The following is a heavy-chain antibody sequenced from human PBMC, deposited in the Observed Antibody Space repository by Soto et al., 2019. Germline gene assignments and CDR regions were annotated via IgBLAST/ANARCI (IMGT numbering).Heavy chain of an antibody. CDR2: ISRDGSLK. CDR3: ARDWNHGDLDY. V-gene: IGHV3-30-3*01. J-gene: IGHJ4*02. CDR1: GFTFIDYA. Sequence: GGSLRLSCATSGFTFIDYAMHWVRQAPGKGLEWVAFISRDGSLKYYTDSVKGRFTISRDDSRGTVYLQMNSPRSDDTAVYYCARDWNHGDLDYWGQGTQVTVSS. D-gene: IGHD1-1*01.